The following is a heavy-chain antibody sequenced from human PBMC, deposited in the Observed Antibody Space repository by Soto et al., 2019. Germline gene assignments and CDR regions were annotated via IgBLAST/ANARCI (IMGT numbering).Heavy chain of an antibody. D-gene: IGHD1-26*01. CDR1: VYTFTSNG. CDR3: ARDRALELGDY. J-gene: IGHJ4*02. Sequence: QVQLVQSGAEVKKPGASVKFSCKAPVYTFTSNGISWVHKAPGQGLEWMGWISAYIGNTNYAQKLQGRVTMTTDTSTSTAYMELRSLRSDDTAVYYCARDRALELGDYWGQGTLVTVSS. CDR2: ISAYIGNT. V-gene: IGHV1-18*01.